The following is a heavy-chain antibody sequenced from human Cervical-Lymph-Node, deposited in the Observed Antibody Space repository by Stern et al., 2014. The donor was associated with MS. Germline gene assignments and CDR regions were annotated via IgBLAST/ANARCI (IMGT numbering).Heavy chain of an antibody. V-gene: IGHV4-4*02. CDR1: GGSVSSTNC. J-gene: IGHJ2*01. D-gene: IGHD2/OR15-2a*01. CDR3: ARERQQYCNSEGCSYWYFDL. Sequence: QVQLQESGPGLVKPSGTLSLTCAASGGSVSSTNCWSWVRQSPGKGLEWVGNIPHSGATNYPPSIRSRVSISQATAKSHLTLHLTSVTAADTAVYYCARERQQYCNSEGCSYWYFDLWGRGTLVTVSS. CDR2: IPHSGAT.